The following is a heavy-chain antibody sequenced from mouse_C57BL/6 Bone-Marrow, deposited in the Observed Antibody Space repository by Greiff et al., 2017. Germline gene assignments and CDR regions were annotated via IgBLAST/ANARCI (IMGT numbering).Heavy chain of an antibody. J-gene: IGHJ3*01. CDR2: IRNKANGYTT. V-gene: IGHV7-3*01. CDR3: AIYADGGFAY. Sequence: EVMLVESGGGLVQPGGSLSLSCAASGFTFTDYYMSWVRQPPGKALEWLGFIRNKANGYTTEYSASVKGRFTISRDNSQSILYLQMNAMRAEDSATYYRAIYADGGFAYWGQGTLVTVSA. CDR1: GFTFTDYY.